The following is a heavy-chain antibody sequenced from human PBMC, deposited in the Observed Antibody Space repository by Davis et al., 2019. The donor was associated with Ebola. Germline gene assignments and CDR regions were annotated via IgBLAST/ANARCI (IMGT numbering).Heavy chain of an antibody. CDR2: IRSKANSYAT. D-gene: IGHD3-9*01. CDR3: TTGLRYFDWFALWFDP. CDR1: GFTFSGSA. J-gene: IGHJ5*02. Sequence: GGSLRLSCAASGFTFSGSAMHWVRQASGKGLEWVGRIRSKANSYATAYAASVKGRFTISRDDSKNTAYLQMNSLKTEDTAVYYCTTGLRYFDWFALWFDPWGQGTLVTVSS. V-gene: IGHV3-73*01.